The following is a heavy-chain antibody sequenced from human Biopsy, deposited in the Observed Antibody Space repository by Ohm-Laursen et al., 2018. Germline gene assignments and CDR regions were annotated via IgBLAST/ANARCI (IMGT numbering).Heavy chain of an antibody. V-gene: IGHV4-59*01. CDR3: ARGEAGVYDALDI. CDR2: IYYSGTT. J-gene: IGHJ3*02. Sequence: GTLSLTCTVSGGSISSDYWSWIRQTPGKGLERIGYIYYSGTTDYSSSLKSRVTISIDKSKNQFFLKLSSVTAADTAMYYCARGEAGVYDALDIWGQGTMVIVSS. CDR1: GGSISSDY. D-gene: IGHD5/OR15-5a*01.